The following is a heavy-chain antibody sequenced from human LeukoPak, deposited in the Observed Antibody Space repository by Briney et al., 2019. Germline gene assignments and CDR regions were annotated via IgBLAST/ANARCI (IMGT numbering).Heavy chain of an antibody. Sequence: ASVKVSCKASGGTFSSYAISWVRQAPGQGLEWMGGIIPIFGTANYAQKFQGRVTITADKSTSTAYMELSSLRSEDTAVYYCARGRSYCSGGSCYSEDYYYGMDVRGKGTTVTVSS. J-gene: IGHJ6*04. D-gene: IGHD2-15*01. CDR2: IIPIFGTA. V-gene: IGHV1-69*06. CDR1: GGTFSSYA. CDR3: ARGRSYCSGGSCYSEDYYYGMDV.